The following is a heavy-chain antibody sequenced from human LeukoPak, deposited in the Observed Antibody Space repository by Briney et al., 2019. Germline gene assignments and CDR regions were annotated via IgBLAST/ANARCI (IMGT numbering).Heavy chain of an antibody. CDR2: ISPSGDRT. D-gene: IGHD3-22*01. J-gene: IGHJ4*02. Sequence: PGGSLRPSCAASGFTFGSYGMSSVRQAPGKGLEWDSFISPSGDRTSNAASVEGRFTISRDNPRHTLYLQMDSLRDEETAGYYCAIMHGYYDGSGYWDKWGQGTLVTVYS. V-gene: IGHV3-23*01. CDR3: AIMHGYYDGSGYWDK. CDR1: GFTFGSYG.